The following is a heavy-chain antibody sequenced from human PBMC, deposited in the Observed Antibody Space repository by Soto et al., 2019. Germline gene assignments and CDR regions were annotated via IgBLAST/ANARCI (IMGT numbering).Heavy chain of an antibody. J-gene: IGHJ4*02. CDR2: IIPIFGTA. Sequence: GASVKVSCKASGGTFSSYAISWVRQAPGQGLEWMGGIIPIFGTANYAQKFQGRVTITADESTSTAYMELSSLRSEDTAVYYCASIVYGDYRDTYSAGFDYWGQGTLVTVSS. CDR1: GGTFSSYA. CDR3: ASIVYGDYRDTYSAGFDY. D-gene: IGHD4-17*01. V-gene: IGHV1-69*13.